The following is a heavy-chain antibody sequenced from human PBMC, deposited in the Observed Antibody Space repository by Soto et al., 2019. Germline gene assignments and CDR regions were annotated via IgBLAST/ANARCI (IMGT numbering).Heavy chain of an antibody. CDR1: GDSVSSGDYY. V-gene: IGHV4-61*08. CDR3: ARVSNLVAPIDVKSADVYAMDF. D-gene: IGHD3-10*02. CDR2: GYSTGTT. J-gene: IGHJ6*02. Sequence: SETLSLTCAVSGDSVSSGDYYWTWLRQPPGKPLEWIGYGYSTGTTNYSPALKCRVDMSVDTSENQFSLKVRSVTAADAAVYFCARVSNLVAPIDVKSADVYAMDFWGPGTTVTVSS.